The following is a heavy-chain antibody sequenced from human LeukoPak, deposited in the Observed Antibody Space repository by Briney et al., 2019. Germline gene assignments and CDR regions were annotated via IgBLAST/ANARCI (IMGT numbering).Heavy chain of an antibody. J-gene: IGHJ2*01. D-gene: IGHD1-26*01. CDR2: IKQDGSEK. CDR1: GFTFSSYW. CDR3: ARDRLNSGSYSTYWYFDL. V-gene: IGHV3-7*01. Sequence: PGGSLRLSCAASGFTFSSYWMSWVRQAPGKGLEWVANIKQDGSEKYYVDSVKGRFTISRDNAKNSLYLQMNSLRAEDTAVYYCARDRLNSGSYSTYWYFDLWGRGTLVTVSS.